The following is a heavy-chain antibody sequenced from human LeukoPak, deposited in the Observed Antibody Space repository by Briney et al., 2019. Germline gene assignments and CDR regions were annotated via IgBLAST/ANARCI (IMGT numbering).Heavy chain of an antibody. Sequence: PGGSLRLSCSASGFTFSSYGMHWVRQAPGKGLEWVAVISYDGSNKYYADSVKGRFTISRDNSKNTLYLQMNSLRAEDTAVYYCAKDHCSSTSCRDYWGQGTLVTVSS. V-gene: IGHV3-30*18. D-gene: IGHD2-2*01. CDR2: ISYDGSNK. CDR3: AKDHCSSTSCRDY. CDR1: GFTFSSYG. J-gene: IGHJ4*02.